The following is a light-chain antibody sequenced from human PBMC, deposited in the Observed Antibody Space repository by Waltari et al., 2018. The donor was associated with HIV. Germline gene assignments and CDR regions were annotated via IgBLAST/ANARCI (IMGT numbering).Light chain of an antibody. J-gene: IGLJ2*01. CDR3: CSYAGSYTEI. CDR2: DVN. CDR1: SSDIRGYDY. Sequence: TGTSSDIRGYDYVSWYQQHPGKAPKLMIFDVNKRPSGVPARFSGSKSGHTASLTISGLQSDDEADYYCCSYAGSYTEIFGGGTKLTVL. V-gene: IGLV2-11*01.